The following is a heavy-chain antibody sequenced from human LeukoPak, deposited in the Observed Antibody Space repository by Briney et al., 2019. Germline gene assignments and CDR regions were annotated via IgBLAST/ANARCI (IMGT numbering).Heavy chain of an antibody. V-gene: IGHV3-53*01. CDR2: IYSGGST. J-gene: IGHJ4*02. CDR1: GFTVSSNY. Sequence: GGSLRLSCAASGFTVSSNYMSWVRQAPGKGLEWVSVIYSGGSTYYADSVKGRFTISRDNSKNTLYLQMNSLRAEDTAVYYCARGFGSSSWDEDYWGQGTLVTVSS. CDR3: ARGFGSSSWDEDY. D-gene: IGHD6-13*01.